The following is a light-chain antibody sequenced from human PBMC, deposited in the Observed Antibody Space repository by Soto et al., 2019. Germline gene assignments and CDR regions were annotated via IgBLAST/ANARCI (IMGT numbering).Light chain of an antibody. CDR3: QKYYGAPFT. J-gene: IGKJ3*01. V-gene: IGKV1-27*01. CDR2: GAS. CDR1: QGIVTY. Sequence: DIQMTQSPSSLSASVGDRVTITCRASQGIVTYLAWYQQKSGIPPKLLIYGASTLQSGVPSRFSGSGSVTDFTLSITNLLPEDVATYYCQKYYGAPFTVGPGTKVDI.